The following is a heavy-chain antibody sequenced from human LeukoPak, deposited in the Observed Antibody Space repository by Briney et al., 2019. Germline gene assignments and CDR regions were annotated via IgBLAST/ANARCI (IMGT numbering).Heavy chain of an antibody. D-gene: IGHD3-10*01. CDR2: INADNGNT. Sequence: ASVKVSCKASGYTFSNYGITWVRQAPGQGPEWMGWINADNGNTHTSQRLQGRVTMTTDTSTNTAYVELRSLRSDDTAVYYCARGDYYGSGSYYNSHYYYYMDVWGKGTTVTISS. CDR3: ARGDYYGSGSYYNSHYYYYMDV. V-gene: IGHV1-18*01. J-gene: IGHJ6*03. CDR1: GYTFSNYG.